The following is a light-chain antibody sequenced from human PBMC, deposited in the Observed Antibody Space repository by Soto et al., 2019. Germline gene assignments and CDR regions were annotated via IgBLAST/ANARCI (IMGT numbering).Light chain of an antibody. CDR1: SSDVGGYNY. CDR2: EVS. V-gene: IGLV2-14*01. Sequence: ALTQPASVSGSPGQSITISCTGTSSDVGGYNYVSWYQQHPGKAPKLMIYEVSNRPSGVSIRFSGSKSGNTASLTISGLQAEDEADYYCSSYTGSSTFGYVFGTGTKVTVL. CDR3: SSYTGSSTFGYV. J-gene: IGLJ1*01.